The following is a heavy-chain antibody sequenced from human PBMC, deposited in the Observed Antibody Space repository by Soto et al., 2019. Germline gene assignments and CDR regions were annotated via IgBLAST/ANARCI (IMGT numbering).Heavy chain of an antibody. Sequence: EVHLLASGGGLVHPGESLRLSCGASGFTFSSCVMTWVRQAPGKGLEWVSCITDSGTGTYYADSVKGRFTISSDNSKNTMYLQMNNLRAEDTGVYYCAKGLINGRWYAEDWGQGTLVTISS. D-gene: IGHD6-13*01. CDR2: ITDSGTGT. J-gene: IGHJ4*02. CDR3: AKGLINGRWYAED. CDR1: GFTFSSCV. V-gene: IGHV3-23*01.